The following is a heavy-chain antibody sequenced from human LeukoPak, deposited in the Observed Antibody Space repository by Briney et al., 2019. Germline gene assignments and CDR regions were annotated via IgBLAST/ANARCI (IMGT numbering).Heavy chain of an antibody. CDR1: GFTFSDYY. Sequence: GGSLRLSCAASGFTFSDYYMSWIRQAPGKGLEWVSYISSGGSTIYYADSVKGRFTTSRDNAKNSLYLQMNSLRAEDTAVYYCARDSFDSSGYYYYYWGQGTLVTVSS. V-gene: IGHV3-11*01. D-gene: IGHD3-22*01. CDR3: ARDSFDSSGYYYYY. J-gene: IGHJ4*02. CDR2: ISSGGSTI.